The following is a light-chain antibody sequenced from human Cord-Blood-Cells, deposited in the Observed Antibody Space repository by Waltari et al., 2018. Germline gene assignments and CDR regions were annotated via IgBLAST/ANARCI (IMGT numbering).Light chain of an antibody. CDR3: QQYGSSPRT. CDR1: QSVSSSY. V-gene: IGKV3-20*01. Sequence: DIVLTQSPGTLSLSPGERATLSCRASQSVSSSYLSWYQQKPGQPPRLLIYGASSSDTGIPDRFSGGGYGTDFTLTISRLEPEDFAVYYCQQYGSSPRTFGQGPKVEIK. CDR2: GAS. J-gene: IGKJ1*01.